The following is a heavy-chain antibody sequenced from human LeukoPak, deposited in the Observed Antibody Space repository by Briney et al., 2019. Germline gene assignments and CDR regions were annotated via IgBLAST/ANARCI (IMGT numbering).Heavy chain of an antibody. CDR3: AKQVGATTSPFDY. J-gene: IGHJ4*02. V-gene: IGHV3-23*01. Sequence: PGGALRLSCAASGFTFSSHAMSWVRQAPGKGLEWVSGIGGSGGSTYYADSVKGRFTISRDNSKNTLSLQMNSLRAEDTAVYYCAKQVGATTSPFDYWGQGTLVTVSS. CDR1: GFTFSSHA. D-gene: IGHD1-26*01. CDR2: IGGSGGST.